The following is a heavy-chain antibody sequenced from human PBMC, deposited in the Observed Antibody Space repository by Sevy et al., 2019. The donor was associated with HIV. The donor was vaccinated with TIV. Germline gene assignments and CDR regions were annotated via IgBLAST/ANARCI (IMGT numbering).Heavy chain of an antibody. D-gene: IGHD4-4*01. CDR3: ARTPLLSIPGTTDVYFDN. J-gene: IGHJ4*02. CDR1: GGTFSNYA. CDR2: IIPIFGTT. Sequence: ASVKVSCKASGGTFSNYALSWVRQAPGQGLEWMGGIIPIFGTTNFAQKFQGRVTITADESRSTAYMELSSLKSADTAVYYCARTPLLSIPGTTDVYFDNWGQGTLVTVSS. V-gene: IGHV1-69*13.